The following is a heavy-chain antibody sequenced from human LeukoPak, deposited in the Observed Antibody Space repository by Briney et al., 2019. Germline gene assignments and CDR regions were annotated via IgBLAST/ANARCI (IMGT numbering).Heavy chain of an antibody. Sequence: PGGSLRLSCAASGFTVSSNYMSWVRQAPGKGLEWVSVIYSGGSTYYADSVKGRFTISRDNSKNTLYLQMNSLRAEDTAVYYCARDSFYGSGSLDYWGQGTLVTVSS. D-gene: IGHD3-10*01. CDR1: GFTVSSNY. J-gene: IGHJ4*02. V-gene: IGHV3-53*01. CDR2: IYSGGST. CDR3: ARDSFYGSGSLDY.